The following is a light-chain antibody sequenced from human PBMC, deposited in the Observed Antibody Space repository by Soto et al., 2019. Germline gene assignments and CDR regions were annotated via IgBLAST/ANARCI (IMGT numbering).Light chain of an antibody. J-gene: IGLJ2*01. Sequence: QSALTQPASVSGSPGQSITISCTGTSSDVGAYNYVSWYQHHPDKAPKVIIYEVSKRPSVVSNRFSGSKTGNTASLTISGLQAEDEADYSCNSFTVSNIVIFGGGTKLTVL. V-gene: IGLV2-14*01. CDR1: SSDVGAYNY. CDR2: EVS. CDR3: NSFTVSNIVI.